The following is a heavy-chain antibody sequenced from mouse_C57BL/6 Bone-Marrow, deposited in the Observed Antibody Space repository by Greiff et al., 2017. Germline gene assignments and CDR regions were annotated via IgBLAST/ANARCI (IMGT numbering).Heavy chain of an antibody. CDR2: INPGSGGT. D-gene: IGHD4-1*01. V-gene: IGHV1-54*01. Sequence: VQLVESGAELVRPGTSVKVSCKASGYSFTNYFIEWVKQRPGQGLEWIGVINPGSGGTNYNEKFKGKATLTADKSSSAAYMQLSSLTSEDSAVYFSARSKNWDSSFAYWGQGTLVTVSA. CDR3: ARSKNWDSSFAY. J-gene: IGHJ3*01. CDR1: GYSFTNYF.